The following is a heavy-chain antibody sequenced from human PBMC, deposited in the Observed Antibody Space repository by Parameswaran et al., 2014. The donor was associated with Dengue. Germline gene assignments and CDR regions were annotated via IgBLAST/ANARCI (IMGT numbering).Heavy chain of an antibody. Sequence: VRQAPGKGLEWVAVISYVQSDKYYADSVKGRFTISRDNSKNTLFLQMNSLRAEDTAVYYCARIYGDNYYYGMDVWGQGTTVTVSS. V-gene: IGHV3-30*04. D-gene: IGHD4-17*01. CDR3: ARIYGDNYYYGMDV. CDR2: ISYVQSDK. J-gene: IGHJ6*02.